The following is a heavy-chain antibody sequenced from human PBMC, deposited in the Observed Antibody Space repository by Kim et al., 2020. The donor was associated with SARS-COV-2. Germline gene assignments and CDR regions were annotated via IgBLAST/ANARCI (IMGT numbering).Heavy chain of an antibody. CDR3: AREYTTSSTRAFDI. V-gene: IGHV3-74*01. J-gene: IGHJ3*02. D-gene: IGHD1-26*01. Sequence: ADSVKGRFTISRDSAKNPLYLQLNIHRAEDTAVYFCAREYTTSSTRAFDIWGQGTVVTVCS.